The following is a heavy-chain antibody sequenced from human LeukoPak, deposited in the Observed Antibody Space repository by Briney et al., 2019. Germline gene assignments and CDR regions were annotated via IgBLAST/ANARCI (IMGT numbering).Heavy chain of an antibody. CDR1: GGFISNGGYY. Sequence: SQTLSLTCTVSGGFISNGGYYWSWIRQHPGKGLEWIGYIYYSGSTSYNPSLKSRVTISVDTSKNQLSLRLSSVTAADTAVYYCARHPHYYFDNSARWGQGTLVTVSS. V-gene: IGHV4-31*03. D-gene: IGHD3-22*01. J-gene: IGHJ4*02. CDR2: IYYSGST. CDR3: ARHPHYYFDNSAR.